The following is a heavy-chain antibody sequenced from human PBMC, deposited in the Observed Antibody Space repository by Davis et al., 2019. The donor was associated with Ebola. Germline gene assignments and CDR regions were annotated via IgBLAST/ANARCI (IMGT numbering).Heavy chain of an antibody. V-gene: IGHV3-21*01. CDR2: ISSSSSYI. CDR1: GFTFSSYS. D-gene: IGHD2-15*01. CDR3: ARDPLYCSGGSCYRYYYGMDV. J-gene: IGHJ6*02. Sequence: ESLKISCAASGFTFSSYSMNWVRQAPGKGLEWISSISSSSSYIYYADSVKGRFTISRDNSKNTLYLQMNSLRSEDTAVYYCARDPLYCSGGSCYRYYYGMDVGGQGTTVIVSS.